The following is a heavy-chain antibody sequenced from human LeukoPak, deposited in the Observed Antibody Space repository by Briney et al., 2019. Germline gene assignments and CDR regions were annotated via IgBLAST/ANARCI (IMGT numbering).Heavy chain of an antibody. Sequence: GGSLRLSCAASGFTFTGYWMSWVRQAPGKGLEWVANIKQDGSEKNYVDSVKGRFTISRDNAKNSLYLQMNSLRAEDTAVYYCAKNRGSAYYADYCGQGTLVTVSS. D-gene: IGHD3-3*01. CDR3: AKNRGSAYYADY. V-gene: IGHV3-7*01. CDR2: IKQDGSEK. CDR1: GFTFTGYW. J-gene: IGHJ4*02.